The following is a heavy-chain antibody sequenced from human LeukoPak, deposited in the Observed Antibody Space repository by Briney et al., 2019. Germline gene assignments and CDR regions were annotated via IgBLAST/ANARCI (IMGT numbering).Heavy chain of an antibody. J-gene: IGHJ4*02. V-gene: IGHV3-53*01. Sequence: PGGSLSLSCAAYGFIVSESYMAWVRQAPGKGLEWVSVIYKDDSTHYADSAKGRFTISRDSSKNALYLQMNSLRAEDTAVYYCATRYFYIGSRYYYGYFFDYWGQGTLVTVSS. CDR1: GFIVSESY. CDR3: ATRYFYIGSRYYYGYFFDY. CDR2: IYKDDST. D-gene: IGHD3-22*01.